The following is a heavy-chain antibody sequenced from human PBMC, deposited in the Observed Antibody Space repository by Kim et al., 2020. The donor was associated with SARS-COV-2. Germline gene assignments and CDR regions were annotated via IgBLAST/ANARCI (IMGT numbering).Heavy chain of an antibody. Sequence: SLKSLVTISVDTSKDRFSLKLSSMTAADTAVYYCARVGLRDYYYYGMDVWGQGTTVTVSS. V-gene: IGHV4-34*01. D-gene: IGHD4-17*01. CDR3: ARVGLRDYYYYGMDV. J-gene: IGHJ6*02.